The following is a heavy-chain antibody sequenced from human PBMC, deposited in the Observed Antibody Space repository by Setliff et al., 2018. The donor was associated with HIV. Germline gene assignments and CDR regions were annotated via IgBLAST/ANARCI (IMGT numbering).Heavy chain of an antibody. CDR2: IIPIFGTA. V-gene: IGHV1-46*01. D-gene: IGHD2-15*01. J-gene: IGHJ6*03. Sequence: ASVKVSCKASGYTFTNYYMHWVRQAPGQGLEWMGGIIPIFGTANYAQKFQGRVTMTSDTSTSSVYMDLSSLRSEDTSVYYCARGRQGGRYCSGVSCRGGYYYYYMDVWGKGTTVTVSS. CDR1: GYTFTNYY. CDR3: ARGRQGGRYCSGVSCRGGYYYYYMDV.